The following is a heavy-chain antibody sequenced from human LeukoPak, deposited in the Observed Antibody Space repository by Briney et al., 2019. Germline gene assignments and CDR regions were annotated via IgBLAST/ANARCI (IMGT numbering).Heavy chain of an antibody. D-gene: IGHD2-2*01. Sequence: ASVKVSCKASGGTFSSYAISWVRQAPGQGLEWMGWISAYNGNTNYAQKLQGRVTMTTDTSTSTAYMELRSLRSDDTAVYYCARERSTSFNYYYYYGMDVWGQGTTVTVSS. J-gene: IGHJ6*02. V-gene: IGHV1-18*01. CDR3: ARERSTSFNYYYYYGMDV. CDR2: ISAYNGNT. CDR1: GGTFSSYA.